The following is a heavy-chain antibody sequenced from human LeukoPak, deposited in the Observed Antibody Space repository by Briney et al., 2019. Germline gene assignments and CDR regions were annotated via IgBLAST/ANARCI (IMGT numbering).Heavy chain of an antibody. CDR2: IRYDGSNK. J-gene: IGHJ3*02. Sequence: GGSLRLSCAASGFTFSSYGMHWVRQAPGKGLEWVAFIRYDGSNKYYAASVKGRFIISRDNSKSTLYLQMNSLRAEDRAVYYCAKDDDFWSGYYGNAFDIWGQGTMVTVSS. CDR1: GFTFSSYG. V-gene: IGHV3-30*02. D-gene: IGHD3-3*01. CDR3: AKDDDFWSGYYGNAFDI.